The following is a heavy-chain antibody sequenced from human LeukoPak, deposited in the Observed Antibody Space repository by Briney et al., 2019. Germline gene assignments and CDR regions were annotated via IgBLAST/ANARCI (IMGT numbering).Heavy chain of an antibody. Sequence: SETLSLTCAVYGGSFSGYYWSWIRQPPGKGLEWIGEINHSGSTNYNPSLKRRVTISVDTSKNQFSLKLSSVTAADTAVYYCARLATYGDYSDWGQGTLVTVSS. CDR1: GGSFSGYY. J-gene: IGHJ4*02. V-gene: IGHV4-34*01. CDR2: INHSGST. D-gene: IGHD4-17*01. CDR3: ARLATYGDYSD.